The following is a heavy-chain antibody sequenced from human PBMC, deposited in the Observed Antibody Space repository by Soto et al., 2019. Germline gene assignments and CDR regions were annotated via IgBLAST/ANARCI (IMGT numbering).Heavy chain of an antibody. Sequence: QITLKESGPTLVKPTQTLTLTCTFSGFSLSTSGVDVGWIRQPPGKALEWLALIYWDDDKRYSPSLKSRLTNTKDTSKNQVVLTMTNMDPLGTATYYCAHRRPYSNSPEYFFDYWGQGTLVTVSS. J-gene: IGHJ4*02. CDR1: GFSLSTSGVD. CDR2: IYWDDDK. D-gene: IGHD6-6*01. V-gene: IGHV2-5*02. CDR3: AHRRPYSNSPEYFFDY.